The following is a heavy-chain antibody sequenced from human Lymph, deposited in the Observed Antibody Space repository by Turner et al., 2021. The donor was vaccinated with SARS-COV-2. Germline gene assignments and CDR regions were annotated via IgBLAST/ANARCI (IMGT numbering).Heavy chain of an antibody. Sequence: QVQLQGSGPGLLKPSGTLSLTSTVSGVSISSYYWSWIRQPPGKGLEWIGYIFYSGSTIYNPSLKSRVTISVDTSKNQFSLKLSSVTAADTAVYYCARVVPAGWYYFDYWGQGTLVTVSS. J-gene: IGHJ4*02. V-gene: IGHV4-59*01. CDR3: ARVVPAGWYYFDY. D-gene: IGHD2-2*01. CDR1: GVSISSYY. CDR2: IFYSGST.